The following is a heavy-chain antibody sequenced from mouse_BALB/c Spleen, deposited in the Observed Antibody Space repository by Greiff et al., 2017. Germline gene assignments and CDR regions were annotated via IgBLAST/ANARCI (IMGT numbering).Heavy chain of an antibody. J-gene: IGHJ4*01. Sequence: QVQLKQSGAELMKPGASVKISCKATGYTFSSYWIEWVKQRPGHGLEWIGEILPGSGSTNYNEKFKGKATFTADTSSNTAYMQLSSLTSEDSAVYYCARNGDRYVYAMDYWGQGTSVTVSS. V-gene: IGHV1-9*01. CDR1: GYTFSSYW. CDR3: ARNGDRYVYAMDY. CDR2: ILPGSGST. D-gene: IGHD2-14*01.